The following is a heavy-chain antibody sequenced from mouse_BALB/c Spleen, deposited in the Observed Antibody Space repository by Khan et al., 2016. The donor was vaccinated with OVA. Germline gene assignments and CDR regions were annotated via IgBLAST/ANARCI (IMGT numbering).Heavy chain of an antibody. CDR1: GFTFSSYG. V-gene: IGHV5-6-3*01. CDR3: ARMARTIN. CDR2: INSNGGST. Sequence: EVQGVESGGGLVQPGGSLKLSCAASGFTFSSYGMSWVRQTPDKRLELVATINSNGGSTYYPDSVKGRFTISRDNAKNTLYLQIRSLKSEDTAMYYCARMARTINWGQGTTLTVSS. J-gene: IGHJ2*01.